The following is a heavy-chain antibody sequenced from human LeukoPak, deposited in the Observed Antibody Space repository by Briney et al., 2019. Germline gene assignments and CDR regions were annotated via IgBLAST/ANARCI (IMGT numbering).Heavy chain of an antibody. D-gene: IGHD4-17*01. CDR3: ARASHDYGDYSHFDY. Sequence: PSETLSLTCAVSGGSISSSNWWSWVRQPPGKGLEWIGEIYHSGRINFNPSLNTRVIISVDKSQKDFSLKTTSVTAAGTAVNYIARASHDYGDYSHFDYWGQGTLVTVSS. J-gene: IGHJ4*02. CDR1: GGSISSSNW. CDR2: IYHSGRI. V-gene: IGHV4-4*02.